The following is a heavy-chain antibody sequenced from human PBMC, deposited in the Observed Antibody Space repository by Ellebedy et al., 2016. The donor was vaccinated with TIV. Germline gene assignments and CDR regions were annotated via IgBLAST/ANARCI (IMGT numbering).Heavy chain of an antibody. CDR3: ARHIPPGYDFWSGYIYYFDY. J-gene: IGHJ4*02. Sequence: GGSLRLXXKGSGYSFTSYWIGWVRQMPGKGLEWMGIIYPGDSDTRYSPSFQGQVTISADKSISTAYLQWSSLKASDTAMYYCARHIPPGYDFWSGYIYYFDYWGQGTLVTVSS. CDR1: GYSFTSYW. D-gene: IGHD3-3*01. CDR2: IYPGDSDT. V-gene: IGHV5-51*01.